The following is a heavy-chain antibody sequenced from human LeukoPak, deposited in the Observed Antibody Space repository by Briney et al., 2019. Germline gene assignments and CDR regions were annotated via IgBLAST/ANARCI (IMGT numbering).Heavy chain of an antibody. CDR1: GLIFSNYW. J-gene: IGHJ4*02. D-gene: IGHD3-3*01. CDR3: ARGHTILAY. CDR2: IKPDGSEK. Sequence: GGSLRLSCAASGLIFSNYWMSWFRQAPGKGLEWVANIKPDGSEKNYVDSVKGRFTISRDNAKDSLYLQLNSLRAEDTAVYYCARGHTILAYWGQGTLVTVSS. V-gene: IGHV3-7*01.